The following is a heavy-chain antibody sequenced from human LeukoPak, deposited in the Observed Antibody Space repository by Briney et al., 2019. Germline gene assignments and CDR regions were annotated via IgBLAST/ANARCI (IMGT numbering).Heavy chain of an antibody. CDR1: GGSFSGYY. D-gene: IGHD6-13*01. Sequence: SETLSLTCAVYGGSFSGYYWSWIRQPPGKGLEWIGEINHSGSTNYNPSLKSRVTISVDTSKNQFSLKLSSVTAADTAVYYCARAPGYSSSWYRKTFDYWGQGTLVTVSS. CDR2: INHSGST. V-gene: IGHV4-34*01. CDR3: ARAPGYSSSWYRKTFDY. J-gene: IGHJ4*02.